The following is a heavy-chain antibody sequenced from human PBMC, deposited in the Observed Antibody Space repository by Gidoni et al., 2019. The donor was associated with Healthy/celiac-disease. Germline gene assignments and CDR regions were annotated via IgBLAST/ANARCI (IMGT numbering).Heavy chain of an antibody. D-gene: IGHD3-16*01. CDR3: AKALGGSTNF. CDR2: ISYDGSNK. CDR1: GFTFSSYG. V-gene: IGHV3-30*18. Sequence: QVPLVESGVGVVQPGRSLRLSCAASGFTFSSYGMHWVRQAPGKGLEGVAVISYDGSNKYYADSVKGRFTISRDNSKNTLYLQMNSLRAEDTAVYYCAKALGGSTNFWGQGTLVTVSS. J-gene: IGHJ4*02.